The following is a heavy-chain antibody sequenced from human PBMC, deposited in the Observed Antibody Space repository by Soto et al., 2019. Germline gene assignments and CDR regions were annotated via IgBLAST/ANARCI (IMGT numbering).Heavy chain of an antibody. CDR3: AKEGSSSWYFDY. J-gene: IGHJ4*02. Sequence: QVQLVESGGGVVQPGRSLRLSCAASGFTFSSYGMHWVRQAPGKGLEWVAVISYDGSNKYYADSVKGRFTISRDNSKNTLYLKMNGLRAEDTAVYYCAKEGSSSWYFDYWGQGTLVTVSS. CDR2: ISYDGSNK. D-gene: IGHD6-13*01. CDR1: GFTFSSYG. V-gene: IGHV3-30*18.